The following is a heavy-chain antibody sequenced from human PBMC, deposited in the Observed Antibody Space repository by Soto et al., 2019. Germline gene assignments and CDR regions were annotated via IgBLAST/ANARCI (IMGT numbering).Heavy chain of an antibody. CDR2: IYGSGRGI. D-gene: IGHD2-21*01. CDR1: GLPHSNFA. V-gene: IGHV3-23*05. J-gene: IGHJ4*02. Sequence: GGSLRLSXTASGLPHSNFAMMWVRQAPGKGLECVSGIYGSGRGIEYADSVKGRFTISRDNSKNTVYLQMTDLRADDTAVYYCAKDAVYNDGLWLMDHWGQGTQVTVSS. CDR3: AKDAVYNDGLWLMDH.